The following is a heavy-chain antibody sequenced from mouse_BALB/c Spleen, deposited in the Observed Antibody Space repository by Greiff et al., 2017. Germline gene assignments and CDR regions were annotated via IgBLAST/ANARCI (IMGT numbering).Heavy chain of an antibody. D-gene: IGHD1-1*01. V-gene: IGHV1-5*01. J-gene: IGHJ1*01. Sequence: VHVKQSGTVLARPGASVKMSCKASGYTFTSYWMHWVKQRPGQGLEWIGAIYPGNSDTSYNQKFKGKAKLTAVTSTSTAYMELSSLTNEDSAVYYCTRTDYYGSSLYWYFDVWGAGTTVTVSS. CDR2: IYPGNSDT. CDR3: TRTDYYGSSLYWYFDV. CDR1: GYTFTSYW.